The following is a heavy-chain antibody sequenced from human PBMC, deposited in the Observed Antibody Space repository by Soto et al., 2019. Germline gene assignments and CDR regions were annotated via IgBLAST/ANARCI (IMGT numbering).Heavy chain of an antibody. CDR1: GSITTYY. CDR2: IYYMGGT. D-gene: IGHD1-26*01. CDR3: ARHPVGATHFDY. V-gene: IGHV4-59*01. Sequence: SETLSLTCTVGSITTYYWNWIRQPPGKGLEWIGFIYYMGGTNYNPSLKSRVTVSIDTSKNQFSLKLSSVTAADTAVYYCARHPVGATHFDYWGQGALVTSPQ. J-gene: IGHJ4*02.